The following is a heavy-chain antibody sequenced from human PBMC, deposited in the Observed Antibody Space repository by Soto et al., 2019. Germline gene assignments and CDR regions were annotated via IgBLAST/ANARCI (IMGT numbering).Heavy chain of an antibody. CDR1: GYTFTTYY. J-gene: IGHJ4*02. CDR3: ASSLQQLVLVY. V-gene: IGHV1-46*01. Sequence: QMQLVQSGAEVNKPGASVKVSCKASGYTFTTYYIHWVRQAPGQGLEWMGIINPSGGTTSYAQEFHGRVTMTSDTSTSTVYMELSSLRSEDTAVYYCASSLQQLVLVYWGQGTLATVSS. D-gene: IGHD6-13*01. CDR2: INPSGGTT.